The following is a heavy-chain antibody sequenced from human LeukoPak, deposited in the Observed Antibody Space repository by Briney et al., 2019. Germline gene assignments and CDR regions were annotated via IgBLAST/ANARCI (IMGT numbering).Heavy chain of an antibody. D-gene: IGHD3-3*01. CDR1: GFTFSSYS. CDR3: ASRDFLQGYYYYYMDV. J-gene: IGHJ6*03. V-gene: IGHV3-21*01. Sequence: PGGSLRLSCAASGFTFSSYSMNWVRQAPGKGLEWVSSISSSSSYIYYADSVKGRFTISRDNAKNSLHLQMNSLRAEDTAVYYCASRDFLQGYYYYYMDVWGKGTTVTVSS. CDR2: ISSSSSYI.